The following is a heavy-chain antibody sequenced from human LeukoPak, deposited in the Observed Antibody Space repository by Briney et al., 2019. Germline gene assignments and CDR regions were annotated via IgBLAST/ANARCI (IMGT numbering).Heavy chain of an antibody. CDR1: GGPIRSFY. V-gene: IGHV4-59*01. CDR3: ARGASYYDY. D-gene: IGHD4/OR15-4a*01. CDR2: IHSTGST. J-gene: IGHJ4*02. Sequence: SETLSLTCLVSGGPIRSFYWSWIRQSPGRELEWIGNIHSTGSTTYRPSLRSRATISVDTSKNQLSLELRSVTAADTAVYFCARGASYYDYWGQGNLVTVSS.